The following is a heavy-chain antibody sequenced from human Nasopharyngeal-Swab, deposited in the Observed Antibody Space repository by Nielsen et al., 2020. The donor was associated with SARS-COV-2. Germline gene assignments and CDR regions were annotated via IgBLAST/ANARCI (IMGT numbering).Heavy chain of an antibody. CDR2: IWYDGSNK. V-gene: IGHV3-33*01. D-gene: IGHD2-2*01. Sequence: GRSLRLSCAASGFTFSSYGMHWVRQAPGKGLEWVAVIWYDGSNKYYADSVKGRFTISRDNSKNTLYLQMNSLRAEDTAVYYCARAIYCSSTSCFGFDYWGQGTLVTVSS. CDR3: ARAIYCSSTSCFGFDY. CDR1: GFTFSSYG. J-gene: IGHJ4*02.